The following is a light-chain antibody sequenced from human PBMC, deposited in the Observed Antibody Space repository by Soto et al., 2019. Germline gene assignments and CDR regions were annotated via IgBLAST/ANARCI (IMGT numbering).Light chain of an antibody. Sequence: QSALTQPASVSGSPGQSITISYTGTSSDVGGYNYVSWYQHHPGKAPKLMIHEVSDRPSGISNRFSGSKSGNTASLTISGLQAEDEADYYCSSYRSDTTYVFGTGTKLTVL. CDR2: EVS. V-gene: IGLV2-14*01. CDR1: SSDVGGYNY. J-gene: IGLJ1*01. CDR3: SSYRSDTTYV.